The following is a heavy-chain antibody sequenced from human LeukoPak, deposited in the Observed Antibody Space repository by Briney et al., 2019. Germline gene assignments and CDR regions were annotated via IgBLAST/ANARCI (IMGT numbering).Heavy chain of an antibody. CDR2: IYADGTT. CDR3: ARERVRGPGTWTFDY. CDR1: GFTVSSSY. D-gene: IGHD6-13*01. Sequence: GGSLRLSCAASGFTVSSSYIRWVRQAPGEGLEWVSVIYADGTTHYADSVRGRFTISRDNSKNTAYLQMNTLRAEDTAFYYCARERVRGPGTWTFDYWGQGTLVTVSS. J-gene: IGHJ4*02. V-gene: IGHV3-53*01.